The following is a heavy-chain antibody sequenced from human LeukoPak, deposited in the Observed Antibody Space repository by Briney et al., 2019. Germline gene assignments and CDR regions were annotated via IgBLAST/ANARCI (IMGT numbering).Heavy chain of an antibody. CDR1: GFTFSSYA. D-gene: IGHD6-19*01. Sequence: GGSLTLSCAASGFTFSSYAMSWVRQAPGKGLEWVSAISGSGGSTYYADSVKGRFTISRDNSKNTLYLQMNRLRAEDTAVYYCAKTGSGWSDYWGQGTLVTVSS. CDR2: ISGSGGST. V-gene: IGHV3-23*01. J-gene: IGHJ4*02. CDR3: AKTGSGWSDY.